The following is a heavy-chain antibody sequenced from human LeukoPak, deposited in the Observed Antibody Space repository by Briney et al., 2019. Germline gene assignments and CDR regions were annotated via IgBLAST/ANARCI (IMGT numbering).Heavy chain of an antibody. CDR1: GYTFTGYY. CDR3: ARDRKAGDYVWGSYRHYYFDY. V-gene: IGHV1-2*02. J-gene: IGHJ4*02. D-gene: IGHD3-16*02. Sequence: ASVKVSCKASGYTFTGYYMHWVRQAPGQGLEWMGWINPNSGGTNYAQKFQGRVTMTRDTSISTAYMELSRLRSDDTAVYYCARDRKAGDYVWGSYRHYYFDYWGQGTLVTVSS. CDR2: INPNSGGT.